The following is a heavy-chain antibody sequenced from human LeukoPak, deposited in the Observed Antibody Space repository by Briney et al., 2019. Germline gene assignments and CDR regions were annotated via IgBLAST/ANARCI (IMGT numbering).Heavy chain of an antibody. CDR2: IYYSGST. V-gene: IGHV4-61*01. CDR3: ARDGATGEFDY. Sequence: SETLSLTCTVSGGSVSSGSYYWSWIRQPPGKGLEWIGYIYYSGSTNYNPSLKSRVTISVDTSKNRFSLKLSSVTAADTAVYYCARDGATGEFDYWGQGTLVTVSS. J-gene: IGHJ4*02. CDR1: GGSVSSGSYY. D-gene: IGHD7-27*01.